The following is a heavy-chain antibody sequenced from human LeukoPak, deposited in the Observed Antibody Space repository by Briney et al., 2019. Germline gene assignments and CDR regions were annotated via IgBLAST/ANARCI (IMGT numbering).Heavy chain of an antibody. CDR2: INPNSGDT. Sequence: ASVKVSCKASGYIFTGYYIHWVRQAPGQGREWMGWINPNSGDTKYQGRVTMTRDTSNNTVYMDLTRLIFDDTAMYYCARDGVFRFEVGDVYYYYMDVWGKGTTVIISS. V-gene: IGHV1-2*02. CDR1: GYIFTGYY. CDR3: ARDGVFRFEVGDVYYYYMDV. D-gene: IGHD2-21*02. J-gene: IGHJ6*03.